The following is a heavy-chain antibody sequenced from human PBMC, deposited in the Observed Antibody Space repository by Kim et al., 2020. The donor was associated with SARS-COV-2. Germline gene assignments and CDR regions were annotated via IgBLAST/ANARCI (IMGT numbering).Heavy chain of an antibody. CDR3: ARDKWELLGSEYYHYG. D-gene: IGHD1-26*01. V-gene: IGHV4-31*03. CDR1: GGSISSGGYY. Sequence: SETLSLTCTVSGGSISSGGYYWSWIRQHPGKGLEWIGYIYYSGSTFYNTSLKSRLTISVETSKNQFSLKLNSVTAADTAVYYCARDKWELLGSEYYHYG. CDR2: IYYSGST. J-gene: IGHJ6*01.